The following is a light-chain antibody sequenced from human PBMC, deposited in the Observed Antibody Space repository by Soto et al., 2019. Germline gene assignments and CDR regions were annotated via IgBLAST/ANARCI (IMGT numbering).Light chain of an antibody. CDR2: GAS. Sequence: EIVMRQSPATLSVSPGERATLSCRASQSVSSNLAWYQQKPGQAPRLLIYGASTGATGIPARFSGSGSGTEFTLTISSLQSEDFAIYYCQQYNDWPSGTFGGGTKVDI. CDR3: QQYNDWPSGT. CDR1: QSVSSN. V-gene: IGKV3-15*01. J-gene: IGKJ4*01.